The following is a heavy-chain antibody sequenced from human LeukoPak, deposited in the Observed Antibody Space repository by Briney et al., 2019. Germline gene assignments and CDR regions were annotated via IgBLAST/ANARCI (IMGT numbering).Heavy chain of an antibody. V-gene: IGHV3-23*01. D-gene: IGHD3-3*01. CDR3: AKDEGYYDFWSGYPRR. CDR1: GFTFSSYA. CDR2: ISGSGGST. J-gene: IGHJ4*02. Sequence: GGSLRLSCAASGFTFSSYAMSWVRQAPGKGLEWVSAISGSGGSTYYADSVKGRFTISRDNSKNTLYLQMNSLRAEDAAVYYCAKDEGYYDFWSGYPRRWGQGTLVTASS.